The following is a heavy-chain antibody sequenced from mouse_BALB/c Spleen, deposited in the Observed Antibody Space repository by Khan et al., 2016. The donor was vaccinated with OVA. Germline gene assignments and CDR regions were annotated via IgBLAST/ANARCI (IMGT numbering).Heavy chain of an antibody. CDR3: VRGRAY. D-gene: IGHD3-3*01. CDR2: ISYSGRT. V-gene: IGHV3-2*02. CDR1: GYSITSDYA. Sequence: VQLKESGPGLVKPSLSLSLTCTVTGYSITSDYAWNWIRQFPGHKLEWMGYISYSGRTSYTPSRKSRISITRDTSKNQFFLQLNSVTTEDTATYFCVRGRAYWGQGTLVTVSA. J-gene: IGHJ3*01.